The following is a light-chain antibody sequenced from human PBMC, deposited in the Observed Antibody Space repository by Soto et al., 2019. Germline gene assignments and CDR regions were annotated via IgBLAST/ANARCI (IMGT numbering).Light chain of an antibody. Sequence: EIVMTQSPATLSVSPGERATLSCRASQSVSSNLAWYQQKPGQAPRLLTYGASTRATGIPARFSGSGSGTEFTLTISSLQSEDFAVYYCQQYTNWTPFTFGHGTKVYIK. CDR2: GAS. CDR1: QSVSSN. CDR3: QQYTNWTPFT. J-gene: IGKJ3*01. V-gene: IGKV3-15*01.